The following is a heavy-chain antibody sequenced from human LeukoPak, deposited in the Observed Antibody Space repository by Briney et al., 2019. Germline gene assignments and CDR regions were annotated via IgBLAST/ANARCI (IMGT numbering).Heavy chain of an antibody. Sequence: GGSLRLSCTASGFTFGDYAMSWVRQAPGKGLEWVGFIRSKAYGGTTEYAASVKGRFTISRDDSKSIAYLQMNSLKTEDTAVYYCTRSGSYYGAGGPGYWGQGTLVTVSS. CDR2: IRSKAYGGTT. V-gene: IGHV3-49*04. CDR1: GFTFGDYA. J-gene: IGHJ4*02. CDR3: TRSGSYYGAGGPGY. D-gene: IGHD1-26*01.